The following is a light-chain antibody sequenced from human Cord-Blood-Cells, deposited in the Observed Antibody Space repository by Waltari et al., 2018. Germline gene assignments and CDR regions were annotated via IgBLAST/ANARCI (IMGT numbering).Light chain of an antibody. J-gene: IGKJ5*01. CDR3: QQYYSNPIT. V-gene: IGKV4-1*01. CDR1: QSVLYSSNNKNY. Sequence: DILMTQSPDSLALSLGERATITCKSSQSVLYSSNNKNYLAWYQQKPGQPPKLLIYWASTRESGVPDRFSGSGSGTDFTLTISSLQAEDVAVYYCQQYYSNPITFGQGTRLEIK. CDR2: WAS.